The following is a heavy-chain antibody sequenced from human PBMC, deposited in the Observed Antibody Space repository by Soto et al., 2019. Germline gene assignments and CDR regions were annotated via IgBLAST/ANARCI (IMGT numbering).Heavy chain of an antibody. D-gene: IGHD2-15*01. J-gene: IGHJ4*02. CDR1: GGTFSSYT. V-gene: IGHV1-69*02. CDR2: IIPILGIA. Sequence: QVQLVQSGAEVKKPGSSVKVSCKASGGTFSSYTISWVRQAPGQGLEWMGRIIPILGIANYAQKFQGRVTITADKSTSTAYMELSSLRSEDTAVYYCASGYCSGGSCRLDFDYWGQGPLVTVSS. CDR3: ASGYCSGGSCRLDFDY.